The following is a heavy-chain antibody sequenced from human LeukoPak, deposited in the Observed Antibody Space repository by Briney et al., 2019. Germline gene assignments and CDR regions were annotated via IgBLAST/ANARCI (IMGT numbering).Heavy chain of an antibody. CDR3: LSSGWGLDY. Sequence: GGSLRLSCAASGFTFSSYAMSWVRQAPGKGPEWVSAISGSGGSTYYADSVKGRFTISRDNSKNTLYLQMNSLRAEDTAVYYCLSSGWGLDYWGQGTLVTVSS. CDR1: GFTFSSYA. CDR2: ISGSGGST. V-gene: IGHV3-23*01. J-gene: IGHJ4*02. D-gene: IGHD2-21*02.